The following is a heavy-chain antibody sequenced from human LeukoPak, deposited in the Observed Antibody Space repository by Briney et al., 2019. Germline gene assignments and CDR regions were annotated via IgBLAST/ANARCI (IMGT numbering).Heavy chain of an antibody. CDR2: VYYTGIT. CDR3: ARHGILTDHSIRY. D-gene: IGHD2-8*01. Sequence: PSETLSLTCAVYSGSFSGYYWGWIRQPPGKGLEWIGTVYYTGITHYNPSLKSRITISVDTSKNHFSLNLTSVTAADTAVYFCARHGILTDHSIRYWGQGLLVTVSS. CDR1: SGSFSGYY. J-gene: IGHJ4*02. V-gene: IGHV4-34*01.